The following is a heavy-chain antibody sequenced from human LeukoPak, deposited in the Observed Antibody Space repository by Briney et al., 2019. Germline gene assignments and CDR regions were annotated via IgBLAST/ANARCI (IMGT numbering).Heavy chain of an antibody. CDR2: INPNSGGT. J-gene: IGHJ5*02. V-gene: IGHV1-2*02. CDR1: GYTFTGYY. CDR3: ARGPYWGGWFDP. Sequence: ASVKVSCKASGYTFTGYYMHWVRQAPGQGLKWMGWINPNSGGTNYAQKFQGRVTMTRDTSISTAYMELSRLRSDDTAVYYCARGPYWGGWFDPWGQGTLVTVSS. D-gene: IGHD7-27*01.